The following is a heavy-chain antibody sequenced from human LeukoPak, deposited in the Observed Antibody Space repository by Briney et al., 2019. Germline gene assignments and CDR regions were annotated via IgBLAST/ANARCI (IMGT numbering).Heavy chain of an antibody. D-gene: IGHD6-19*01. J-gene: IGHJ4*02. CDR3: AKVARYSSGWSGNY. V-gene: IGHV3-23*01. CDR1: GFTFDDYA. Sequence: GRSLRLSCAASGFTFDDYAMHWVRQAPGKGLEWVSAISGSGGSTYYADSVKGRFTISRDNSKNTLYLQMNSLRAEDTAVYYCAKVARYSSGWSGNYWGQGTLVTVSS. CDR2: ISGSGGST.